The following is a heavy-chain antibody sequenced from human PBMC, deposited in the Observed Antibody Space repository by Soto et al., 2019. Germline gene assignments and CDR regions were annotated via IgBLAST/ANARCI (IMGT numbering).Heavy chain of an antibody. Sequence: ASVKVSCKASGYTFTGYYMHWVRQAPGQGLEWMGWINPNSGGTNYAQKFQGWVTISRDNAKNSLYLQMNSLRAEDTAVYYCARDEVMRGVGSLYYFDYWGQGTLVTVSS. J-gene: IGHJ4*02. V-gene: IGHV1-2*04. CDR3: ARDEVMRGVGSLYYFDY. CDR2: INPNSGGT. CDR1: GYTFTGYY. D-gene: IGHD2-8*01.